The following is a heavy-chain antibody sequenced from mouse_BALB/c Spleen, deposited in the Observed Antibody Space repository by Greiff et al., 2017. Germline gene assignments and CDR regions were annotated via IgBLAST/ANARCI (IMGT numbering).Heavy chain of an antibody. CDR3: ARVGGPMDD. V-gene: IGHV1-69*01. Sequence: QVQLQQPGAELVMPGASVKMSCKASGYTFTDYWMHWVKQRPGQGLEWIGAIDTSDSYTSYNQKFKGKATLTVDESSSTAYMQLSSLTSEDSAVYYCARVGGPMDDWGQGTSVTVSS. CDR1: GYTFTDYW. CDR2: IDTSDSYT. J-gene: IGHJ4*01.